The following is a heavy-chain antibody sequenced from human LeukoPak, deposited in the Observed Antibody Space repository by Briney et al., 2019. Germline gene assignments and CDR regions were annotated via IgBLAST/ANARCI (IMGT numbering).Heavy chain of an antibody. CDR3: AKVGATALPHY. D-gene: IGHD1-26*01. CDR1: GFTFSSYG. CDR2: IPYDGSNK. Sequence: PGGSLRLSCAASGFTFSSYGMHWVRQAPGKGLEWVAVIPYDGSNKYYADSVKGRFTISRDNSKNTLYLQMNSLRAEDTAVYYCAKVGATALPHYWGQGTLVTVSS. J-gene: IGHJ4*02. V-gene: IGHV3-30*18.